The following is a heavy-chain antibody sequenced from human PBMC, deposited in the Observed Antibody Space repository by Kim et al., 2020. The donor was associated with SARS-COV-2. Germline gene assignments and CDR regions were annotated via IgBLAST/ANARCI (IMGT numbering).Heavy chain of an antibody. J-gene: IGHJ6*01. V-gene: IGHV3-30*18. CDR3: AKDYQIRYFDWLLYHYY. CDR1: GFTFSSYG. D-gene: IGHD3-9*01. CDR2: ISYDGSNK. Sequence: GGSLRLSCAASGFTFSSYGMHWVRQAPGKGLEWVAVISYDGSNKYYADSVKGRFTISRDNSKNTLYLQMNSLRAEDTAVYYCAKDYQIRYFDWLLYHYY.